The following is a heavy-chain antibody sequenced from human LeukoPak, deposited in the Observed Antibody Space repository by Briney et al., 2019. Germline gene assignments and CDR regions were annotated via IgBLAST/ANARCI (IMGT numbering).Heavy chain of an antibody. CDR3: ASQGLYNGPFDY. Sequence: SETLSLTCAVYGGSFSGYYWSWIRQPPGKGLEWIGEINHSGSTNYNPSLKSRVTISVDTSKNQFSLKLSSVTAADTAVYYCASQGLYNGPFDYWGQGTLVTVSS. V-gene: IGHV4-34*01. J-gene: IGHJ4*02. CDR1: GGSFSGYY. D-gene: IGHD1-1*01. CDR2: INHSGST.